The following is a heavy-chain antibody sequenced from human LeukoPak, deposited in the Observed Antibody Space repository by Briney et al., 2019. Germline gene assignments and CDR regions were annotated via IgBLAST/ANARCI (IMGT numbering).Heavy chain of an antibody. V-gene: IGHV3-23*01. CDR3: ATYRQVLLPFES. CDR1: GFTFSTFA. D-gene: IGHD2-8*02. CDR2: IFPSGGEI. Sequence: PGGSLRLSCAASGFTFSTFAMSWVRQPPGKGLEWVSSIFPSGGEIHYADSVRGRFTISRDTSKSTLSLQMNSLRAEDTAIYYCATYRQVLLPFESWGQGTLVTVSS. J-gene: IGHJ4*02.